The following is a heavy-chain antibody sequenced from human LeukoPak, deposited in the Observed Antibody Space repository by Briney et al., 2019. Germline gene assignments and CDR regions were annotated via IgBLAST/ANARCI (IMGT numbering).Heavy chain of an antibody. J-gene: IGHJ4*02. D-gene: IGHD2-15*01. V-gene: IGHV4-59*08. CDR1: GGSISSYY. CDR3: ARHDPDCSGGSCYTPPGY. Sequence: SSETLSLTCTVSGGSISSYYWSWIRQPPGKGLEWIGYIYYSGSTYYNPSLKSRVTISVDTSKNQFSLKLSSVTAADTAVHYCARHDPDCSGGSCYTPPGYWGQGTLVTVSS. CDR2: IYYSGST.